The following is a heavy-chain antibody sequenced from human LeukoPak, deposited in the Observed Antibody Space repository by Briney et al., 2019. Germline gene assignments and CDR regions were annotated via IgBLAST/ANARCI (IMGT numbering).Heavy chain of an antibody. CDR1: GYSFTSYW. D-gene: IGHD3-3*01. V-gene: IGHV5-51*01. Sequence: GESLKISCKGSGYSFTSYWIGWVRQMPGKGLEWMGIIYPGDSDTRYSPSFQGQVTISADKSISTAYLQWSSLKASDTAMYYCARSPTPPYYDFWSGLGYYYYGMDVWGQGTTVTVSS. CDR2: IYPGDSDT. CDR3: ARSPTPPYYDFWSGLGYYYYGMDV. J-gene: IGHJ6*02.